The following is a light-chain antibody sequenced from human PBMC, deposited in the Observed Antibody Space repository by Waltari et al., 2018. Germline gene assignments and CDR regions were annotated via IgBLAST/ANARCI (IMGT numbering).Light chain of an antibody. CDR1: QGLLHSSGYTF. CDR3: MQARQTPWT. Sequence: DIVMTQSPLSLPVSPGEPASISCRSSQGLLHSSGYTFLDWYLQKPGQSPHFLIYLVSKRASGVPDRFSGSGSGTDFTLKISRVEAEDVGVYYCMQARQTPWTFGQGTKVEIK. J-gene: IGKJ1*01. V-gene: IGKV2-28*01. CDR2: LVS.